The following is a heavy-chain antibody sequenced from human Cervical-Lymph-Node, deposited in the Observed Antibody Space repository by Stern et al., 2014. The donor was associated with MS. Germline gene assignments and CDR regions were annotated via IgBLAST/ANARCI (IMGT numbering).Heavy chain of an antibody. V-gene: IGHV3-53*01. J-gene: IGHJ6*03. Sequence: EVQLVQYGGGLIQTGGSLRLSCAASGFTVSNNHVTWVRQAPGKGLECVAVIYRGGDTYYADSVKGRFTISRDNYKNTVYLQMNSLRAEDTAVYYCSSDVGNYYYYKDVWGQGTTVTGAS. CDR2: IYRGGDT. CDR3: SSDVGNYYYYKDV. CDR1: GFTVSNNH.